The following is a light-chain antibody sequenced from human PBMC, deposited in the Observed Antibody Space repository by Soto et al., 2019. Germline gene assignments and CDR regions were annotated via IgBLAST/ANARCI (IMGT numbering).Light chain of an antibody. V-gene: IGKV3-20*01. Sequence: EIVLTQSPGTLSLSPGERATLSCRASQSVSSSFLAWYQQKPGQAPRLLIYDASSRATGIPDRFSGSGSDTDFTLTISRLEPEDFAVYYCQRYGSSRTFGQGTKVDIK. CDR2: DAS. CDR3: QRYGSSRT. CDR1: QSVSSSF. J-gene: IGKJ1*01.